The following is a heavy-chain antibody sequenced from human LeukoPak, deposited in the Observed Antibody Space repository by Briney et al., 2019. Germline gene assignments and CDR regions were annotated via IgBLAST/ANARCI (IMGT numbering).Heavy chain of an antibody. Sequence: SVKVSCKASGGTFISYAISWVRQAPGQGLEWMGGIIPIFGTANYAQKFQGRVTITADESTSTAYMELSSLRSEDTAVYYCAREGSSGYYAFDYWGQGTLVTVSS. V-gene: IGHV1-69*13. CDR3: AREGSSGYYAFDY. CDR1: GGTFISYA. J-gene: IGHJ4*02. CDR2: IIPIFGTA. D-gene: IGHD3-22*01.